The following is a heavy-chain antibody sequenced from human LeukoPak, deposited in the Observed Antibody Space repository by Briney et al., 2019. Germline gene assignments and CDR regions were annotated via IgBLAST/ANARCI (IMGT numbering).Heavy chain of an antibody. CDR1: GFTFSSYS. Sequence: PGGSLRLSCAASGFTFSSYSMNWVRQAPGKGLEWVSSISSSSSYIYYADSVKGRFTISRDNSKNTLYLQMNSLRAEDTAVYYCAKVGGAIPIYYYYYMDVWGKGTTVTISS. V-gene: IGHV3-21*04. D-gene: IGHD2-2*02. CDR3: AKVGGAIPIYYYYYMDV. CDR2: ISSSSSYI. J-gene: IGHJ6*03.